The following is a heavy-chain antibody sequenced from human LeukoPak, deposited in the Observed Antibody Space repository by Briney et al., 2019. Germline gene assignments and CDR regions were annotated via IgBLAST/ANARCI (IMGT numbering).Heavy chain of an antibody. J-gene: IGHJ6*02. CDR1: GYTFTSYG. V-gene: IGHV1-18*01. CDR2: ISAYNGNT. CDR3: ARDSPIGYGSGSPAYYYYGMDV. Sequence: GASVKVSCKASGYTFTSYGISWVRQAPGQGLEWMGWISAYNGNTNYAQKLQGRVTMTTDTSTSTAYMELRSLRSDDTAVYYCARDSPIGYGSGSPAYYYYGMDVWGQGTTVTVSS. D-gene: IGHD3-10*01.